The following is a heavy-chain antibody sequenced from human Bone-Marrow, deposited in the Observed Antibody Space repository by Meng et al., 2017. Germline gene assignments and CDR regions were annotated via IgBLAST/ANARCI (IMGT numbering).Heavy chain of an antibody. D-gene: IGHD3-10*01. CDR1: GYTFTSYG. CDR3: ARAPPELLWFGECDV. V-gene: IGHV1-18*01. J-gene: IGHJ6*02. Sequence: ASVKVSCQASGYTFTSYGISWVRQAPGQGLEWMGWISAYNGNTNYAQKLQGRVTMTTDTSTSTAYMELRSLRSDDTAVYYCARAPPELLWFGECDVWGQGTTVTVSS. CDR2: ISAYNGNT.